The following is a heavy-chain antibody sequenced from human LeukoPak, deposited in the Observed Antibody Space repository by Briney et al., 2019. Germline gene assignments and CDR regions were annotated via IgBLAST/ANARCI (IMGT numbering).Heavy chain of an antibody. J-gene: IGHJ4*02. CDR1: GGSISSYY. D-gene: IGHD5-12*01. CDR3: ARGGDSGYDYLDY. V-gene: IGHV4-59*08. CDR2: IYSSGST. Sequence: SEALSPTCTVSGGSISSYYWSWIRQPPGKGLEWIGYIYSSGSTSYNPSLKSRVTISVDTSKNQFSLKLSSVTAADTAVYYCARGGDSGYDYLDYWGQGTLVTVSS.